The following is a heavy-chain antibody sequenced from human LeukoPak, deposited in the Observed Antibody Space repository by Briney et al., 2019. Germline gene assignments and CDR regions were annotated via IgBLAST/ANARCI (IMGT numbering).Heavy chain of an antibody. CDR2: ISSSSSYI. CDR1: GFTFSSYS. V-gene: IGHV3-21*01. Sequence: PGGSLRLSCAASGFTFSSYSMNWVRQAPGKGLEWVSSISSSSSYIYYADSVKGRFTISRDNAKNSLYLQMNSLRAEDTAVYYCASGVLSKVSNWFDPWGQGTLVTVSS. CDR3: ASGVLSKVSNWFDP. J-gene: IGHJ5*02. D-gene: IGHD3-10*01.